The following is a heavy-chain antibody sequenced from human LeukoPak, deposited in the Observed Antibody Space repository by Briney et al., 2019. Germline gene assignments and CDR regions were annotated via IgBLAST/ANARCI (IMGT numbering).Heavy chain of an antibody. D-gene: IGHD2-2*01. CDR1: GYTFTGYY. CDR3: ARDYDIVVVPAATNFDY. CDR2: INPNSGGT. Sequence: ASVKVSCRASGYTFTGYYMHWVRQAPGQGLEWMGWINPNSGGTNYAQKFQGRVTMTRDTSISTAYMELSRLRSDDTAVYYCARDYDIVVVPAATNFDYWGQGTLVTVSS. V-gene: IGHV1-2*02. J-gene: IGHJ4*02.